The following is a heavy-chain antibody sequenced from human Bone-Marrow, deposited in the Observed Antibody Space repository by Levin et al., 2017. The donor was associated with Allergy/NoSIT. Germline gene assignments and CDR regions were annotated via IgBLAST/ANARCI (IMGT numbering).Heavy chain of an antibody. CDR1: GDSVGSSRYY. D-gene: IGHD3-16*02. CDR3: ARLADYVWGSYRTDFDY. Sequence: SETLSLTCSVSGDSVGSSRYYWGWVRQPPGTGLQWIGTVYYSGTTDYNPSLKTRVATSLDASKNQLSLQLTSVTAADTAVYYCARLADYVWGSYRTDFDYWGQGILVTVSS. CDR2: VYYSGTT. V-gene: IGHV4-39*01. J-gene: IGHJ4*02.